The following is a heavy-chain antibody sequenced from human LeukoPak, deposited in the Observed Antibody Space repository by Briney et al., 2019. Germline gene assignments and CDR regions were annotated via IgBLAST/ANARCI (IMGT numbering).Heavy chain of an antibody. Sequence: SETLSLTCAVYGGSFSGDYLTWIRQPPGKGLEWIGEVNHSGSTNYNRSLKSRVTISVDTSKNQFSLKLNSVTAADTAVYYCATRSFRWRVYDYWGQGTPVTVSS. CDR1: GGSFSGDY. CDR3: ATRSFRWRVYDY. CDR2: VNHSGST. J-gene: IGHJ4*02. V-gene: IGHV4-34*01. D-gene: IGHD3-16*02.